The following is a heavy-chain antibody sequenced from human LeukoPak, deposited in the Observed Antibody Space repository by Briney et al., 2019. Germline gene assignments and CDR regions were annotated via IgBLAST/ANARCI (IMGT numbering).Heavy chain of an antibody. CDR2: ISGSGGST. CDR1: GFTFNNAW. Sequence: GGSLRLSCAASGFTFNNAWMSWVRQAPGKGLEWVSAISGSGGSTYYADSVKGRFTISRDNSKNTLYLQMNSLRAEDTAVYYCAIPPYYAFDIWGQGTMVTVSS. J-gene: IGHJ3*02. CDR3: AIPPYYAFDI. D-gene: IGHD3-10*01. V-gene: IGHV3-23*01.